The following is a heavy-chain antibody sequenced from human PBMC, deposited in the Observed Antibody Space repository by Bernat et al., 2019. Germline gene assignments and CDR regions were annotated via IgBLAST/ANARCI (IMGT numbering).Heavy chain of an antibody. Sequence: EVQLVESGGGLVQPGGSLRLSCVASGFTVSRTYMSWVRQAPGKGLQWVSIMYPGGDTYYSDSVRGRFTISRDTSKNTLFLQMSSLRADDTSLYYCATSSRPNLGDYWGQGTQVIVSS. CDR3: ATSSRPNLGDY. CDR2: MYPGGDT. J-gene: IGHJ4*02. CDR1: GFTVSRTY. D-gene: IGHD3-16*01. V-gene: IGHV3-66*01.